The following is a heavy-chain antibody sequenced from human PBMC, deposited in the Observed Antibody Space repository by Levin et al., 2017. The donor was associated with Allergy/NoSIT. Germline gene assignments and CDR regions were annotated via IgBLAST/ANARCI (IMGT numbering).Heavy chain of an antibody. J-gene: IGHJ4*02. Sequence: PSETLSLTCTVSGASVNIDTYYWNWIRQPPGKGLEWIGYITYSGSTDYNPSLKSRVTISVDTSKNQFSLKLTSVTAADTAFYYCAREWRSGSYPDYWGQGTLVTVSS. V-gene: IGHV4-61*01. CDR3: AREWRSGSYPDY. CDR2: ITYSGST. D-gene: IGHD1-26*01. CDR1: GASVNIDTYY.